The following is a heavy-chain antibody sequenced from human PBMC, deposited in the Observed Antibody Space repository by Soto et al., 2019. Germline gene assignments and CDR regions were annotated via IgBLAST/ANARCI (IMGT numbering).Heavy chain of an antibody. J-gene: IGHJ6*02. CDR1: GGSISSGDYY. D-gene: IGHD3-10*01. CDR2: IYYSGST. Sequence: PSETLSLTCTVSGGSISSGDYYWSWIRQPPGKGLEWIGNIYYSGSTYYNPSLKSRVTISLDTSKNQFSLKLSSVTAADTAVYYCARDRYYGSGNYCNFYNGMDVWGQGTTVTVYS. V-gene: IGHV4-30-4*01. CDR3: ARDRYYGSGNYCNFYNGMDV.